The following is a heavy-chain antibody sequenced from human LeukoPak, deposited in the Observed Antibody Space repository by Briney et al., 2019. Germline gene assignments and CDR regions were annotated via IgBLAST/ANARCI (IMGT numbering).Heavy chain of an antibody. CDR2: IGPHSTFT. J-gene: IGHJ4*02. D-gene: IGHD2-21*01. V-gene: IGHV1-2*02. CDR3: VREGDGPLSKDFDY. CDR1: GFTFTDHY. Sequence: ASVKVSCKSSGFTFTDHYIHWVRQGPGQGLEWMGYIGPHSTFTSSPQEFQGRVTMTRDASMSTAYMELTRLTSDDTAVYYYVREGDGPLSKDFDYWGQGTLVTVSS.